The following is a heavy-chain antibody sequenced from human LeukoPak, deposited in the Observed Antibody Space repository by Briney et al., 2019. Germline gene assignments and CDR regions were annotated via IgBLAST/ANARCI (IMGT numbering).Heavy chain of an antibody. D-gene: IGHD2-2*01. V-gene: IGHV3-30*18. J-gene: IGHJ4*02. CDR1: GFTVSSNY. CDR2: ISYDGSNK. CDR3: AKSERRYCSSTSCFFPFDY. Sequence: GGSLRLSCAASGFTVSSNYMSWVRQAPGKGLEWVAVISYDGSNKYYADSVKGRFTISRDNSKNTLYLQMNSLRAEDTAVYYCAKSERRYCSSTSCFFPFDYWGQGTLVTVSS.